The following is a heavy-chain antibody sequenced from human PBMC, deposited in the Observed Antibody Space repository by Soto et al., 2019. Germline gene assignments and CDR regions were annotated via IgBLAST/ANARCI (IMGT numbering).Heavy chain of an antibody. J-gene: IGHJ4*02. CDR1: GFTFENYV. V-gene: IGHV3-30*14. CDR3: ARALIEDYGIPKGPNYYFDS. CDR2: ISSDGTKT. Sequence: LVESGGGVVQPGESLRLSCAASGFTFENYVMHWVRQVPGKGLDWVSLISSDGTKTYYADSVKGRFTISRDNSDDTPYLQLNNLRPDETARYYCARALIEDYGIPKGPNYYFDSWGQGTMVTVSS. D-gene: IGHD4-17*01.